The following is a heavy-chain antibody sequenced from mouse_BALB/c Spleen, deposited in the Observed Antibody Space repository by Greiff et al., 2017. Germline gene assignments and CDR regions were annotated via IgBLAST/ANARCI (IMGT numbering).Heavy chain of an antibody. CDR1: GYAFTNYL. CDR2: INPGSGGT. CDR3: ARYSSGYYFDY. D-gene: IGHD3-1*01. Sequence: QVQLQQSGAELVRPGTSVKVSCKASGYAFTNYLIEWVKQRPGQGLEWIGVINPGSGGTNYNEKFKGKATLTADKSSSTAYMQLSSLTSDDSAVYFCARYSSGYYFDYWGQGTTLTVSS. V-gene: IGHV1-54*03. J-gene: IGHJ2*01.